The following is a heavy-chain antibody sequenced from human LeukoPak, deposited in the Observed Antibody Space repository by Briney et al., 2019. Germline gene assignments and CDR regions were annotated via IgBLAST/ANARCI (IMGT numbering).Heavy chain of an antibody. J-gene: IGHJ6*02. V-gene: IGHV3-9*02. D-gene: IGHD2-15*01. CDR2: FSLDTARV. Sequence: PGGSLRLSCRDSGFTADVYAMHWVRHLPGKGPEWLAGFSLDTARVENVDSVRGRFAVSRDSATKSLYLEMNNLRPEDTGLYYCGRDITPGGLDVWGQGTAVIVSS. CDR3: GRDITPGGLDV. CDR1: GFTADVYA.